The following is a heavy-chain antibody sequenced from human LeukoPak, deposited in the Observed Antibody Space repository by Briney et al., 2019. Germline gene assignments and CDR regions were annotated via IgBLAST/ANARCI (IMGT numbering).Heavy chain of an antibody. CDR2: IIPIFGTA. CDR1: GGTFSSYA. J-gene: IGHJ5*02. CDR3: ARSGSYYTSTFDP. D-gene: IGHD1-26*01. V-gene: IGHV1-69*06. Sequence: SVKVSCKASGGTFSSYAISWVRQAPGQGLEWMGGIIPIFGTANYAQKFQGRVTITADKSTSTAYMELSSLRSEDTAVYYCARSGSYYTSTFDPWGQGTLVTVSS.